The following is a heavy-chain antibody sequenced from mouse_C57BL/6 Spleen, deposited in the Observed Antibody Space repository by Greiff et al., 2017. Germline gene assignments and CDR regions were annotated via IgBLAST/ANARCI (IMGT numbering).Heavy chain of an antibody. CDR2: IDPEDGET. CDR1: GFNIKDYY. V-gene: IGHV14-2*01. Sequence: VQLQQSGAELVKPGASVKLSCTASGFNIKDYYMHWVKQRTEQGLEWIGRIDPEDGETKYAPKFQGKATITADTSSNTADLQLSSLTSEDTAVYYGARTTTVVAHWYFDVWGTGTTVTVSS. D-gene: IGHD1-1*01. CDR3: ARTTTVVAHWYFDV. J-gene: IGHJ1*03.